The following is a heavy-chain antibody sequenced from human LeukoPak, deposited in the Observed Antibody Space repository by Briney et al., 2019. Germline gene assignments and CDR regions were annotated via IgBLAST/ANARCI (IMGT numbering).Heavy chain of an antibody. Sequence: ASVKVSCKASGYTFTSYGISWVRQAPGQGLEWMGWISAYNGNTNYAQKLQGRVTMTTDISTSTAYMELRSLRSDDTAVYYCARDYYDSSGYYFDYWGQGTLVTVSS. J-gene: IGHJ4*02. CDR2: ISAYNGNT. V-gene: IGHV1-18*01. CDR1: GYTFTSYG. D-gene: IGHD3-22*01. CDR3: ARDYYDSSGYYFDY.